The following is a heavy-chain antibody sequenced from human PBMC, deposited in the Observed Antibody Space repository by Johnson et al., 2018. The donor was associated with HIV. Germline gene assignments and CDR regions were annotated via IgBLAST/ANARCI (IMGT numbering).Heavy chain of an antibody. CDR2: ISYDGSNK. J-gene: IGHJ3*02. V-gene: IGHV3-30*03. CDR1: GFTFSSYD. Sequence: QVQLVESGGGVVQPGRSLRLSCAASGFTFSSYDMHWVRQAPGKGLEWVALISYDGSNKYYADSVKGRFTISRDNSKNTLYLQMNSLRAEDTAVYYCARDLGPDGAFDIWGQGTMVTVSS. CDR3: ARDLGPDGAFDI. D-gene: IGHD5-24*01.